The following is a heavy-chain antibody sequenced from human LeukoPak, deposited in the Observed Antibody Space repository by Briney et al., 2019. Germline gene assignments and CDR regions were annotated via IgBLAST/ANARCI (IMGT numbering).Heavy chain of an antibody. V-gene: IGHV4-34*01. CDR2: INHSGST. CDR1: GGSFSGYY. D-gene: IGHD2-2*01. Sequence: PSETLSLTCAVYGGSFSGYYWSWIRQPPGKGLEWIGEINHSGSTNYNPSLKSRVTISVDTSKNQFSLKLSSVTAADTAVYYCARGLVVPAAMLSYYYYMDVWGKGTTVPSP. CDR3: ARGLVVPAAMLSYYYYMDV. J-gene: IGHJ6*03.